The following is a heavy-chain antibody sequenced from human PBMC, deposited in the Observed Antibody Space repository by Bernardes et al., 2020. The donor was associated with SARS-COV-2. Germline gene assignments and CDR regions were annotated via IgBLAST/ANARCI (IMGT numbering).Heavy chain of an antibody. CDR3: AREGRLSDWLLLNYYYYGMDV. Sequence: ASVKVSCKASGYTFTSYGISWVRQAPGQGLEWMGWISAYNGNTNYAQKLQGRVTMTTDTSTSTAYMELRSLRSDDTAVYYCAREGRLSDWLLLNYYYYGMDVWGQGTTVTVSS. CDR1: GYTFTSYG. CDR2: ISAYNGNT. D-gene: IGHD3-9*01. J-gene: IGHJ6*02. V-gene: IGHV1-18*01.